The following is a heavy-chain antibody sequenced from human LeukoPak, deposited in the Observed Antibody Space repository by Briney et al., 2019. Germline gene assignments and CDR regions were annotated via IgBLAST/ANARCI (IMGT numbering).Heavy chain of an antibody. CDR1: GGSISNGAYY. CDR3: ARLHVDGFDY. Sequence: SETLSLTCTVSGGSISNGAYYWSWIRQHPGKGLEWIGYIYYSGSAYYNPSLKSRVSMSVDTSQNQFSLKVNSVTAADTAVYYCARLHVDGFDYWGQGTLVIVSS. J-gene: IGHJ4*02. CDR2: IYYSGSA. D-gene: IGHD3-16*01. V-gene: IGHV4-31*03.